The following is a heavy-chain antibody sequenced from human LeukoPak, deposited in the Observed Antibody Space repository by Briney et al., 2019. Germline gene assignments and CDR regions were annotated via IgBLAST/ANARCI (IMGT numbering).Heavy chain of an antibody. D-gene: IGHD3-22*01. CDR3: AREWDSGYNAFDI. CDR2: IYYSGST. CDR1: GGSISSYY. J-gene: IGHJ3*02. V-gene: IGHV4-59*01. Sequence: SETLSLTCTVSGGSISSYYWSWIRQPPGKGLEWIGYIYYSGSTNYNPSLKSRVAISVDTSKNQFSLKLSSVTAADTAVYYCAREWDSGYNAFDIWGQGTMATVSS.